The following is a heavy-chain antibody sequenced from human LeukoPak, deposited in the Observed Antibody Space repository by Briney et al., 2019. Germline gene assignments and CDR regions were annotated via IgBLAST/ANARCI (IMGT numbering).Heavy chain of an antibody. J-gene: IGHJ4*02. Sequence: SETLSLTCTVSGGSITRGTNYWGWIRQPPGKGLEWIGSIYYSGTTYYNPSLKSRVTTSIDTSKNQVSLKLTSVTATDTAVYYCARHNPYFDYWGQGTLVTVSS. CDR1: GGSITRGTNY. V-gene: IGHV4-39*01. CDR3: ARHNPYFDY. CDR2: IYYSGTT. D-gene: IGHD3-16*01.